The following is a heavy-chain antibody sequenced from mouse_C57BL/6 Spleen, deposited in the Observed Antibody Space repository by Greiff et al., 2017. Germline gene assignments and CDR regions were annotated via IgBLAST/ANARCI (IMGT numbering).Heavy chain of an antibody. CDR3: ARRKVYDYDLFDV. V-gene: IGHV1-69*01. D-gene: IGHD2-4*01. J-gene: IGHJ1*03. Sequence: QVQLQQPGAELVMPGASVKLSCKASGYTFTSYWMHWVKQRPGQGLEWIGEIDPSDSYTNYNQKFKGKSTLTVDKSSRTAYMQLSSLTSEDSAVYYCARRKVYDYDLFDVWGTGTTVTVSS. CDR2: IDPSDSYT. CDR1: GYTFTSYW.